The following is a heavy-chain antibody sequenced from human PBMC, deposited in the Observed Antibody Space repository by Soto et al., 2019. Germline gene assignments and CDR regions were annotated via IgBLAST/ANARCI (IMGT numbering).Heavy chain of an antibody. J-gene: IGHJ6*02. D-gene: IGHD3-22*01. Sequence: ASVKVSCKASGYTFTSYGISWVRQAPGQGLEWMGWISAYNGNTNYAQKLQGRVTMTTDTSTSTAYMELRSLRSDDTAVYYCARDHQPPPPYYYDSSGAPDVWGQGTTVTVSS. CDR3: ARDHQPPPPYYYDSSGAPDV. CDR2: ISAYNGNT. V-gene: IGHV1-18*04. CDR1: GYTFTSYG.